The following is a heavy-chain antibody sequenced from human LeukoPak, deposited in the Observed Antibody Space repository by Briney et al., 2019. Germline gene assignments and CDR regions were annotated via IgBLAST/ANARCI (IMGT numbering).Heavy chain of an antibody. CDR3: AKVDSGDYSSSPVPYYNYYMNV. CDR2: IGSSSSSTI. Sequence: GGSLRLSCAASGFTFSYYYMNCLRQAPPRGLEWVLCIGSSSSSTIFYSAPVRGRFTISRDNAKNLLYLHMNSLRVEDTAVYYCAKVDSGDYSSSPVPYYNYYMNVWGKGTTVTVSS. J-gene: IGHJ6*03. CDR1: GFTFSYYY. V-gene: IGHV3-21*01. D-gene: IGHD6-13*01.